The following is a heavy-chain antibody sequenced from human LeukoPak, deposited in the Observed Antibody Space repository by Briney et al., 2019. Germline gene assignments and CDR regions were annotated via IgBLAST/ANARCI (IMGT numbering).Heavy chain of an antibody. CDR1: GGTFSSYA. D-gene: IGHD3-22*01. CDR3: ARNHYYDSSGSVDY. Sequence: SVKVSCKASGGTFSSYAISWVRQAPGQGLEWMGGIIPIFGTANYAQKFQGRVTITTDESTSTAYMELSSLRSEDTAVYYCARNHYYDSSGSVDYWGQGTLVTVSS. J-gene: IGHJ4*02. CDR2: IIPIFGTA. V-gene: IGHV1-69*05.